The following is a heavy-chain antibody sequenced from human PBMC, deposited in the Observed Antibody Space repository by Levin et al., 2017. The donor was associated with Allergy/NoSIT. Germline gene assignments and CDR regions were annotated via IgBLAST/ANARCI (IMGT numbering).Heavy chain of an antibody. Sequence: ASVKVSCKVSGYTLTELSMHWVRQAPGKGLEWMGGFDPEDGETIYAQKFQGRVTMTEDTSTDTAYMELSSLRSEDTAVYYCATGRGWHGPFDYWGQGTLVTVSS. D-gene: IGHD6-19*01. CDR2: FDPEDGET. J-gene: IGHJ4*02. V-gene: IGHV1-24*01. CDR1: GYTLTELS. CDR3: ATGRGWHGPFDY.